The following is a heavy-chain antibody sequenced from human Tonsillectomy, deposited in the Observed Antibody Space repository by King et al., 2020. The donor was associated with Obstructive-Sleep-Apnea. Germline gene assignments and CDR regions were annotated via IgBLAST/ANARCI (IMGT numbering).Heavy chain of an antibody. D-gene: IGHD6-13*01. CDR2: INHSGST. Sequence: VQLQQWGAGLLKPSETLSLTCAVYGGSFSDYYWSWIRQPPGKGLEWIGEINHSGSTNSNPSLKSRVTISVDTSKNQFSLTLSSVTAADTAVYYCARGSSSWYPDYFDFWGQGTLVTVSS. J-gene: IGHJ4*02. CDR3: ARGSSSWYPDYFDF. CDR1: GGSFSDYY. V-gene: IGHV4-34*01.